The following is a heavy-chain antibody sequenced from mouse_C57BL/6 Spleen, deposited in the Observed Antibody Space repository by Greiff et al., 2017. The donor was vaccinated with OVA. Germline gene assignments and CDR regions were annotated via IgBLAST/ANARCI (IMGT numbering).Heavy chain of an antibody. J-gene: IGHJ2*01. CDR2: IYPRSGNT. CDR3: ARGVAYYSNYLYYFDY. CDR1: GYTFTSYG. V-gene: IGHV1-81*01. D-gene: IGHD2-5*01. Sequence: QVHVKQSGAELARPGASVKLSCKASGYTFTSYGISWVKQRTGQGLEWIGEIYPRSGNTYYNEKFKGKATLTADKSSSTAYMELLSLTSEDSAVYFCARGVAYYSNYLYYFDYWGQGTTLTVSS.